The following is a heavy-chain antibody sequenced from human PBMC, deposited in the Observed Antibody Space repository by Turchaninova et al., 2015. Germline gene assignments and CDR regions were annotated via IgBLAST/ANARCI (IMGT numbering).Heavy chain of an antibody. D-gene: IGHD3-10*01. J-gene: IGHJ4*02. CDR3: TRARYGSGAATDY. CDR2: IRSKAYGGTT. V-gene: IGHV3-49*02. Sequence: VRQAPGKGLRWVGFIRSKAYGGTTEYAASVKGRFTISRDDSKSIAYLQMNSLKTEDTAVYYCTRARYGSGAATDYWGQGTLVTVSS.